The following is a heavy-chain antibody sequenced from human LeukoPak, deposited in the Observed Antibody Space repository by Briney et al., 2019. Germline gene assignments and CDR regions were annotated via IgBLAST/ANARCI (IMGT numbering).Heavy chain of an antibody. CDR1: GYGFTSYW. CDR3: ARPSMVRGVIAWFDP. CDR2: IYPGDSDT. V-gene: IGHV5-51*01. J-gene: IGHJ5*02. Sequence: GESLKISCKGSGYGFTSYWIGWVRQMPGKGLEWMGIIYPGDSDTRYSPSFQGQVTISADKSISTAYLQWSSLKASDTAMYYCARPSMVRGVIAWFDPWGQGTLVTVSS. D-gene: IGHD3-10*01.